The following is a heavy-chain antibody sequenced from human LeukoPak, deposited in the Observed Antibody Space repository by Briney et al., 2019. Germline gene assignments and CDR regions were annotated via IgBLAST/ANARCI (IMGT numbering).Heavy chain of an antibody. V-gene: IGHV1-46*01. D-gene: IGHD6-13*01. CDR2: XXPSGGST. J-gene: IGHJ5*02. Sequence: GASVKVSCKASGYTFTSYYMHWVRQAPGQGLEXXXXXXPSGGSTSYAQKFQGRVTMTRDTSTSTVYMELSSLRSEDTAVYYCAREEVAAAGISFNWFDPWGQGTLVTVSS. CDR3: AREEVAAAGISFNWFDP. CDR1: GYTFTSYY.